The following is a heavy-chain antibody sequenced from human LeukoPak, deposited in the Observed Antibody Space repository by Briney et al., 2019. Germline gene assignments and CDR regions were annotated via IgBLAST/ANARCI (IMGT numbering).Heavy chain of an antibody. J-gene: IGHJ5*02. CDR3: ARDRRYSSSWYWFDP. CDR1: GGSLSSYY. D-gene: IGHD6-13*01. CDR2: IYTSGST. V-gene: IGHV4-4*07. Sequence: SGNPSLTRPGSGGSLSSYYWGWIRQPARKGLEWIWGIYTSGSTNYNPSLKSRVTMSVDTSKNQFSPKLSSVTAADTAVYYCARDRRYSSSWYWFDPWGQGTLVTVSS.